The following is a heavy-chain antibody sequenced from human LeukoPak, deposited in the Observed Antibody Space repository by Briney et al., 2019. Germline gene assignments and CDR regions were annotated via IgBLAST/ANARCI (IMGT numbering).Heavy chain of an antibody. V-gene: IGHV4-59*01. J-gene: IGHJ4*02. CDR3: ARYSSSWNINYFDY. CDR2: IYYSGST. CDR1: GGSISSYY. Sequence: SETLSLTCTVSGGSISSYYWSWIRQPLGKGLEWIGYIYYSGSTNYNPSLKSRVTISVDTSKNQFSLKLSSVTAADTAVYYCARYSSSWNINYFDYWGQGTLVTVSS. D-gene: IGHD6-13*01.